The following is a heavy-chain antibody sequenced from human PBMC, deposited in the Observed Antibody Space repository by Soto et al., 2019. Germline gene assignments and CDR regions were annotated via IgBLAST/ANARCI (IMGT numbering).Heavy chain of an antibody. J-gene: IGHJ4*02. Sequence: PSETLSLTCSVSGYLISSGYYWGWVRQTPGKGLEWLGSIDYSGRTYKNPSLKSRVSASVDLSKNQFSLNLRSVTAADTAVYFCARDLSSGYDSYYCDYWGQGTLVTVSS. CDR2: IDYSGRT. CDR3: ARDLSSGYDSYYCDY. V-gene: IGHV4-38-2*02. CDR1: GYLISSGYY. D-gene: IGHD3-22*01.